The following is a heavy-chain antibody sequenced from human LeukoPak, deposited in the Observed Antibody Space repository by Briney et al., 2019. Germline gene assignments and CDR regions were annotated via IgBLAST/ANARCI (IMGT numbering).Heavy chain of an antibody. CDR1: GYTFTSYY. CDR3: ARDCGGRPGTKVNYFDY. CDR2: INPSGGST. V-gene: IGHV1-46*01. Sequence: ASVKVSCKASGYTFTSYYMHWVRQAPGQGLEWMGIINPSGGSTNYAQKFQGRVTMSRDTSTSTVYMELSSLRSEDTAVYYCARDCGGRPGTKVNYFDYWGRGTLVTVSS. J-gene: IGHJ4*02. D-gene: IGHD2-21*01.